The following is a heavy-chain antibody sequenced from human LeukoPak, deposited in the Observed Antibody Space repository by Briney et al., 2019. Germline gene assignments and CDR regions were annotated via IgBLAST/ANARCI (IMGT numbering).Heavy chain of an antibody. CDR2: IYYSGST. Sequence: SETLSLTCTVSGGSISSYYWSWIRQPPGKGLEWIGYIYYSGSTNYNPSLKSRVTISVDTSKNQFSLKLSSVTAADTAVYYCARHVGCSSTSCYSGWFDPWGQGTLVTVSS. CDR1: GGSISSYY. CDR3: ARHVGCSSTSCYSGWFDP. J-gene: IGHJ5*02. D-gene: IGHD2-2*01. V-gene: IGHV4-59*08.